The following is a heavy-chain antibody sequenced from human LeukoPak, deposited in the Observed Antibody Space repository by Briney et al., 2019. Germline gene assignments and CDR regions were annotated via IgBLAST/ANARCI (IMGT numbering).Heavy chain of an antibody. CDR3: ARQDSSGWLDP. V-gene: IGHV5-51*01. D-gene: IGHD6-19*01. CDR2: IFPGDSDT. Sequence: GESLQISCKASGYIFTSYWIGWVRQMPGKSLEWMGIIFPGDSDTRYSPSFQGQVTVSADKSISTAYLQWSSLKASDTAMYYCARQDSSGWLDPWGQGTLVTVSS. J-gene: IGHJ5*02. CDR1: GYIFTSYW.